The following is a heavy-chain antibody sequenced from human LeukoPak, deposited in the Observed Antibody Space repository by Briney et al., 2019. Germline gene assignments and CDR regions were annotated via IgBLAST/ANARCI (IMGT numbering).Heavy chain of an antibody. CDR2: ISTYNGDT. CDR3: ARGRIAAAGTGWFDP. D-gene: IGHD6-13*01. CDR1: GYRFTSYG. V-gene: IGHV1-18*01. Sequence: GASVKVSFKASGYRFTSYGISWVRQAPGQGLEWMGWISTYNGDTSYAQILQGRLTMTKDTSTSTVYMELRSLRSDDTAIYYCARGRIAAAGTGWFDPWGQGTLVTVSS. J-gene: IGHJ5*02.